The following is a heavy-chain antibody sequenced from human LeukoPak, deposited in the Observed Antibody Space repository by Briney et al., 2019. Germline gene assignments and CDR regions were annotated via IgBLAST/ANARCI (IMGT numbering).Heavy chain of an antibody. J-gene: IGHJ4*02. CDR3: ARVGTYYRSLDS. CDR1: GGSINDAS. D-gene: IGHD3-22*01. Sequence: SETLSLTCTVSGGSINDASWNWIRQPPGQGLEWIGYIYHSGGTNYNPSLKSRVSISLDTSKNQFSLKLSSVTAADAAVYYCARVGTYYRSLDSWGQGTLVTVSS. V-gene: IGHV4-59*01. CDR2: IYHSGGT.